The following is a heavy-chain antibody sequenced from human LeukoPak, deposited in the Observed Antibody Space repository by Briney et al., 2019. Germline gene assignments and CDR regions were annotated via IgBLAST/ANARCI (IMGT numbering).Heavy chain of an antibody. D-gene: IGHD3-22*01. CDR3: ARVRVVATRWFDP. J-gene: IGHJ5*02. Sequence: RASVKVSRKASGYTFTGYYMHWVRQAPGQGLEWMGWINPNSGGTNYAQKFRGRVTMTRDTSISTAYMELSRLRSDDTAVYYCARVRVVATRWFDPWGQGTLVTVSS. CDR2: INPNSGGT. V-gene: IGHV1-2*02. CDR1: GYTFTGYY.